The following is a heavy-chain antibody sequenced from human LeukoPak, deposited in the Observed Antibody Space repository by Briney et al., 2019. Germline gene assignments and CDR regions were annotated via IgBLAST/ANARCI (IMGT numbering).Heavy chain of an antibody. Sequence: GGSLRLSCAASGFTFSSYALSWVRQAPGKGLEWVSGISDTGDSTYYADSVKGRFTISRDNSKNTLYLQMNILRADDTAVYYCAKDRLGAAAGFFDYWGQGSLVTVSS. V-gene: IGHV3-23*01. CDR3: AKDRLGAAAGFFDY. CDR1: GFTFSSYA. D-gene: IGHD6-13*01. J-gene: IGHJ4*02. CDR2: ISDTGDST.